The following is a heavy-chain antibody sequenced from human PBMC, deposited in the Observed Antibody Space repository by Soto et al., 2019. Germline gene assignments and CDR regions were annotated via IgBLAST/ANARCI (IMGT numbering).Heavy chain of an antibody. Sequence: GSLRLSCAASGFTFSSYAMHWVRQAPGKGLEWVAVISYDGSNKYYADSVKGRFTISRDNSKNTLYLQMNSLRAEDTAVYYCARVFGLWAYDSSGYSDYWGQGTLVTVSS. CDR1: GFTFSSYA. CDR3: ARVFGLWAYDSSGYSDY. CDR2: ISYDGSNK. J-gene: IGHJ4*02. D-gene: IGHD3-22*01. V-gene: IGHV3-30-3*01.